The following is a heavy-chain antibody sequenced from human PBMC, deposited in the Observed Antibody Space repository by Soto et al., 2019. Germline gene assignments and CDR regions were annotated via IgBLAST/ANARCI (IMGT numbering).Heavy chain of an antibody. Sequence: PSETLSLTCAVYGGSFSVYYWSWIRQPPGKGLEWIGEINHSGSTNYNPSLKSRVTISVDTSKNQFSLKLSSVTAADTAVYYCARGPRGGTIFGVVRDYYYYGMDVWGQGTTVTVSS. V-gene: IGHV4-34*01. D-gene: IGHD3-3*01. CDR3: ARGPRGGTIFGVVRDYYYYGMDV. CDR2: INHSGST. J-gene: IGHJ6*02. CDR1: GGSFSVYY.